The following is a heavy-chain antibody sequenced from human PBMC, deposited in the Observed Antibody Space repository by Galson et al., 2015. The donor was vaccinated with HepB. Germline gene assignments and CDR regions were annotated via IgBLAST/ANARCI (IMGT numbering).Heavy chain of an antibody. V-gene: IGHV1-18*04. Sequence: SVKVSCKASGYTFASYGISWVRQAPGQGLEWMGWISVYNGNTNYAQNFQGRVTMTTDTSTSTAYMDLRSLRSDDTALYYCARETFDYWGQGTLVTVSS. J-gene: IGHJ4*02. CDR2: ISVYNGNT. CDR1: GYTFASYG. CDR3: ARETFDY.